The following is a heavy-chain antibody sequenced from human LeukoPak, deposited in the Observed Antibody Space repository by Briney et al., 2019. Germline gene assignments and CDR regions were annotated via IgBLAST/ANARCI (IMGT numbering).Heavy chain of an antibody. CDR2: IYHSGST. Sequence: PSQTLSLTCAVSGGSISSGGYSWSWIRQLPGKGLEWIGYIYHSGSTYYNPSLKSRVTISVDRSKNQFSLKLSSVTAADTAVYYCARVAPGGYYYGSGSYLGDYMDVWGKGTTVTVSS. J-gene: IGHJ6*03. CDR1: GGSISSGGYS. CDR3: ARVAPGGYYYGSGSYLGDYMDV. D-gene: IGHD3-10*01. V-gene: IGHV4-30-2*01.